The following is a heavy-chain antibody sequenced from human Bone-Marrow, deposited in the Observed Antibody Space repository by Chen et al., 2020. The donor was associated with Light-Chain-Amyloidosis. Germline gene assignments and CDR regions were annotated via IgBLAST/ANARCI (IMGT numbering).Heavy chain of an antibody. J-gene: IGHJ1*01. CDR2: IYYSGST. V-gene: IGHV4-61*01. CDR1: GGSVSSGSYY. Sequence: TLXLTCTVSGGSVSSGSYYWSWIRQPPGKGLEWIGYIYYSGSTNYNPSLKXXVXXXXXXXXXXXXXXXXXXXXXXXAVYYCARRAGSSSWSGYFQHWGQGTLVTVSS. CDR3: ARRAGSSSWSGYFQH. D-gene: IGHD6-13*01.